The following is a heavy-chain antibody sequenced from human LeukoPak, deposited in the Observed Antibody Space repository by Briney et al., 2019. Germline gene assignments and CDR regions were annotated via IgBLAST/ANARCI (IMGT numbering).Heavy chain of an antibody. V-gene: IGHV3-9*01. CDR1: GFTFDDYA. CDR3: AKDRNSITGGWFDP. Sequence: GRSLRLSCAASGFTFDDYAMHWVRQAPGKGLEWVSGISWNSGSIGYADSVKGRFTISRDNAKNSLYLQMNSLRAEDTALYYCAKDRNSITGGWFDPWGQGTLVTVSS. D-gene: IGHD1-20*01. J-gene: IGHJ5*02. CDR2: ISWNSGSI.